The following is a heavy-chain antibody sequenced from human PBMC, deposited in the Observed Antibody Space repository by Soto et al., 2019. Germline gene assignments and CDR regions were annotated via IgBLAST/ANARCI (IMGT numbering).Heavy chain of an antibody. CDR2: ISYSGST. D-gene: IGHD3-16*01. J-gene: IGHJ4*02. Sequence: PAETLYLTCTVSGASMSSHYWTWLRQSPGKGLEWIGYISYSGSTYYNPSHKSRVTISADTSRNQFSLKLSAVISADTAVYYCAGADPDASVGYWGQGTLVTVSS. V-gene: IGHV4-59*11. CDR3: AGADPDASVGY. CDR1: GASMSSHY.